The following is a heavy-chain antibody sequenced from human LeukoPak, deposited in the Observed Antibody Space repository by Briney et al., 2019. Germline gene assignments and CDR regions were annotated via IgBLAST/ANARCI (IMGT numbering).Heavy chain of an antibody. CDR2: INPSGGST. CDR1: GYTFTSYY. D-gene: IGHD1-7*01. V-gene: IGHV1-46*01. Sequence: GASVKVSCKASGYTFTSYYMHWVRQAPGQGLEWMGIINPSGGSTGYAQKFQGRVTMTRDTSISTAYMELSRLRSDDTAVYYCARDSHNWNYSGFDPWGQGTLVTVSS. CDR3: ARDSHNWNYSGFDP. J-gene: IGHJ5*02.